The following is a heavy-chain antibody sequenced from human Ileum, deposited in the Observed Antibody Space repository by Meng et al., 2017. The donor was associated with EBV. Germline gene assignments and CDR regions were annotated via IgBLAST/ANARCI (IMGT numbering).Heavy chain of an antibody. D-gene: IGHD4-17*01. CDR3: AMGPDYAKTGY. CDR2: ICYTDYT. CDR1: GGSISSSNYC. V-gene: IGHV4-39*01. J-gene: IGHJ4*02. Sequence: LLLRESGPGLVKPSETLSLTCSVSGGSISSSNYCWGWIRQPPGKGLEWIQSICYTDYTYYNPSLKSRVTISADKSKNQSSLRLNSLTAADTAVYYCAMGPDYAKTGYWGQGTLVTVSS.